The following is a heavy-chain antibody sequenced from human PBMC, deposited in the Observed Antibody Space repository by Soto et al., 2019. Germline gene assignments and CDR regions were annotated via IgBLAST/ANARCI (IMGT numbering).Heavy chain of an antibody. V-gene: IGHV1-69*06. CDR2: IIPIFGTA. Sequence: ASVKVSCKASGGTFSSYAISWVRQAPGQGLEWMGGIIPIFGTANYAQKFQGRVTITADKSTSTAYMELSSLRSEDTAVYYCARGRMTGYLYYYYGMDVWGQGTTVTVSS. D-gene: IGHD3-9*01. CDR3: ARGRMTGYLYYYYGMDV. CDR1: GGTFSSYA. J-gene: IGHJ6*02.